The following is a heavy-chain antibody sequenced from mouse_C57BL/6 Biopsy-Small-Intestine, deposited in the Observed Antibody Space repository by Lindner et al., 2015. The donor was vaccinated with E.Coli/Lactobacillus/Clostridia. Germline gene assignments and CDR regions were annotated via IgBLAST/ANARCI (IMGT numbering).Heavy chain of an antibody. CDR1: GYAFTNYL. Sequence: VQLQESGAELVRPGTSVKVSCKASGYAFTNYLIEWVRQRPEQGLEWIGRIDPEDGDSDYAPKFQGKATMTADTSSNTAYLQLSSLTSEDTAVYYCTPYYSNYYFDYWGQGTTLTVSS. V-gene: IGHV14-1*01. CDR3: TPYYSNYYFDY. D-gene: IGHD2-5*01. CDR2: IDPEDGDS. J-gene: IGHJ2*01.